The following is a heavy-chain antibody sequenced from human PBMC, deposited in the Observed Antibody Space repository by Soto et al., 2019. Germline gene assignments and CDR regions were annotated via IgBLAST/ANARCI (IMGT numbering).Heavy chain of an antibody. V-gene: IGHV4-30-2*01. J-gene: IGHJ4*02. CDR1: DASITYGAYS. CDR3: ARGGGFDSFDY. CDR2: INHLETT. Sequence: PSETHSLTYTVSDASITYGAYSWSWIRQTPGKGLEWIGYINHLETTFYNPSFESRLTLSIDRTKNQFSLNLKSMSAADRAVYFCARGGGFDSFDYWGQGILVTVSS. D-gene: IGHD3-10*01.